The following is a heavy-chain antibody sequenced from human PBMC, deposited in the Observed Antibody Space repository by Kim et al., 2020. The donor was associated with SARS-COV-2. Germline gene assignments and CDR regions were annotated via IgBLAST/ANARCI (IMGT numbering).Heavy chain of an antibody. J-gene: IGHJ4*02. CDR2: FYYSGST. D-gene: IGHD3-10*01. V-gene: IGHV4-59*13. Sequence: SETLSLTCTVSGGSISSYYWSWIRQSPGKGLEWIGYFYYSGSTNYNPSLQSRVTISGDTSKNQFSLKLISVTAADTAVYYCARGPPLGELLWPYWGQGTLVTVSS. CDR1: GGSISSYY. CDR3: ARGPPLGELLWPY.